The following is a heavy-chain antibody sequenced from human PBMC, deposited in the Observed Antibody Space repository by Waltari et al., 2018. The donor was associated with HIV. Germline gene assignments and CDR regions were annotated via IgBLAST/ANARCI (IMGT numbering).Heavy chain of an antibody. J-gene: IGHJ4*02. CDR3: SIESRVAAGPLEW. CDR1: GVTFSNFA. D-gene: IGHD3-3*01. V-gene: IGHV3-23*01. Sequence: EVQLLESGGGLVQPGGSLRLSCAVSGVTFSNFAMSWVRQAPGKGLGWVSGISGSGASTYYADSVKGRFMISRDNSKKTLYVEMNSLTVEDTATYYCSIESRVAAGPLEWWGQGVLVTVAS. CDR2: ISGSGAST.